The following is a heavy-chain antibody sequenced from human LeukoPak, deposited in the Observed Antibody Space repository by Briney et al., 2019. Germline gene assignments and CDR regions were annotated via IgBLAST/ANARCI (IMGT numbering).Heavy chain of an antibody. V-gene: IGHV1-18*01. CDR3: ARDGESYYGSGSYVGLDY. CDR2: ISAYNGNT. J-gene: IGHJ4*02. CDR1: GYTFTSYG. D-gene: IGHD3-10*01. Sequence: GASVKVSCKASGYTFTSYGISWVRQAPGQGLEWMGWISAYNGNTNYAQKLQGRATMTTDTSTSTAYMELRSLRSDDTAVYYCARDGESYYGSGSYVGLDYWGQGTLVTVSS.